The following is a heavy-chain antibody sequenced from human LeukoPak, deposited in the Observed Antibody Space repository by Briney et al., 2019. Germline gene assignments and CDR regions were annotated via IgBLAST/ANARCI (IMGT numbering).Heavy chain of an antibody. Sequence: GVSLRLSCAASGLTLRNCAVNWVRQAPGKGLEWVSSISGSGSHTYYADSVKGRFTISRDNSKDTVSLQLNSLRAEDTAIYFCAKDQNGYNKPVDYWGQGTLVIVSS. CDR3: AKDQNGYNKPVDY. V-gene: IGHV3-23*01. CDR1: GLTLRNCA. D-gene: IGHD3-10*01. CDR2: ISGSGSHT. J-gene: IGHJ4*02.